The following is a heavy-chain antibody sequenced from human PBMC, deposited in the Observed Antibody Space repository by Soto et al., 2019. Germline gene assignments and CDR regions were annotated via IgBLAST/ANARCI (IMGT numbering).Heavy chain of an antibody. CDR1: GFTFSSYA. CDR2: IRSKANSYAT. CDR3: TRPGALGELSLYDYYYYYMDV. D-gene: IGHD3-16*02. Sequence: PGGSLRLSCAASGFTFSSYAMSWVRQASGKGLEWVGRIRSKANSYATAYAASVKGRFTISRDDSKNTAYLQMNSLKTEDTAVYYCTRPGALGELSLYDYYYYYMDVWGKGTTVTVSS. J-gene: IGHJ6*03. V-gene: IGHV3-73*01.